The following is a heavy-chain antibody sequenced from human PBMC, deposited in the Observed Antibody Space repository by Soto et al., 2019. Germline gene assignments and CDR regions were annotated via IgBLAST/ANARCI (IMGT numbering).Heavy chain of an antibody. J-gene: IGHJ4*02. CDR2: IYYSGSS. V-gene: IGHV4-59*01. D-gene: IGHD1-26*01. Sequence: PSETLSLTCTVSGGSISSYYWSWIRQRPGKGLEWIGYIYYSGSSNYNPSLKSRVTISVDTSKNQFSLRLSSVTAADTAVYYCARDGGDFDSCGQGTLVTLSS. CDR1: GGSISSYY. CDR3: ARDGGDFDS.